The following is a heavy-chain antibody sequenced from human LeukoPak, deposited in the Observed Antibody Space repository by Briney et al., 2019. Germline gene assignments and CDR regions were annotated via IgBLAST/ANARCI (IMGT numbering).Heavy chain of an antibody. CDR3: ARGRDYGDYDGMDV. CDR2: IYYSGST. CDR1: GGSISSGGYY. J-gene: IGHJ6*02. Sequence: PSETLSLTCTVSGGSISSGGYYWSWIRQHPGKGLEWIGYIYYSGSTYYNPSLKSRVTMSVDTSKNQFSLKLSSVTAADTAVYYCARGRDYGDYDGMDVWGQGTTVTVSS. D-gene: IGHD4-17*01. V-gene: IGHV4-31*03.